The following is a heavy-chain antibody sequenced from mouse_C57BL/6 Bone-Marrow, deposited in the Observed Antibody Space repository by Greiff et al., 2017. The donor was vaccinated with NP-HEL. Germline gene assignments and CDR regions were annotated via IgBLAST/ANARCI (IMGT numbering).Heavy chain of an antibody. D-gene: IGHD1-1*01. Sequence: QVQLQQPGAELVKPGASVKLSCKASGYTFTSYWMQWVKQRPGQGLEWIGEIDPSDSYTNYNQKFKGKATLTVDTSSSTAYMQLSSLTSEDSAVYYCAVYGSSSCNVWGTGTTVTGSS. CDR1: GYTFTSYW. CDR3: AVYGSSSCNV. J-gene: IGHJ1*03. V-gene: IGHV1-50*01. CDR2: IDPSDSYT.